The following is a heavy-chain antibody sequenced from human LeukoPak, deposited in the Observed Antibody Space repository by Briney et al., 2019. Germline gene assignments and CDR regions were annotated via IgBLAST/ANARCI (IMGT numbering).Heavy chain of an antibody. CDR2: INAGNGNT. Sequence: GASVKVSCKASGYSFTNYDINWVRQAPGQRLEWMGWINAGNGNTKYSQEFQGRVTITRDTSASTAYMELSSLRSEDMAVYYCAREEGSGWYYFDYWGQGTLVTVSS. V-gene: IGHV1-3*03. D-gene: IGHD6-19*01. J-gene: IGHJ4*02. CDR3: AREEGSGWYYFDY. CDR1: GYSFTNYD.